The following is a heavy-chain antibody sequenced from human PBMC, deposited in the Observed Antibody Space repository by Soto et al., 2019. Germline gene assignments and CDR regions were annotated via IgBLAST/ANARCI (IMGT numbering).Heavy chain of an antibody. V-gene: IGHV3-23*01. CDR2: INKSGGST. CDR3: AKDPPTTGTTFDY. J-gene: IGHJ4*02. D-gene: IGHD1-1*01. Sequence: GVSLRLSCAASGFTFSSFAMSWVRQAPGKGLEWVSTINKSGGSTYYADSVKGRFTISRDNSKNMLFLQINGLRAEDTAVYYCAKDPPTTGTTFDYWGRGTLVTFSS. CDR1: GFTFSSFA.